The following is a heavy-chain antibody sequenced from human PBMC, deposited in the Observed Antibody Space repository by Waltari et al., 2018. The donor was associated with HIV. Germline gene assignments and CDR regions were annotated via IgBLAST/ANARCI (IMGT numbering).Heavy chain of an antibody. CDR2: ISGYNGDT. Sequence: QVQLVQSGAEVKKAGASVKVSCKTSGYTFTSVGISWVRQAPGQGLEWMGWISGYNGDTTDDRKLQGRVTMTTDTSTVTAYMELRSLRSDDTAVYYWARLVYCGGGSCYWHHYYDMDVWGQGTTVSVSS. V-gene: IGHV1-18*01. D-gene: IGHD2-15*01. CDR3: ARLVYCGGGSCYWHHYYDMDV. J-gene: IGHJ6*02. CDR1: GYTFTSVG.